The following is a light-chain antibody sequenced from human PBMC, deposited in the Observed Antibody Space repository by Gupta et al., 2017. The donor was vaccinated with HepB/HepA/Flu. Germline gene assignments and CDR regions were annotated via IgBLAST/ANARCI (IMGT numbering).Light chain of an antibody. CDR1: QSVTSN. CDR2: GAS. V-gene: IGKV3-15*01. Sequence: EIVMTQSPATLSVSPGERATLSCRASQSVTSNLAWYQQRPGQAPRLLFYGASTSATGIPARFSGSGSGTEFTLTISSLQSEDFAVYYCQHDNYWPSTFGRGTKLDIK. J-gene: IGKJ2*01. CDR3: QHDNYWPST.